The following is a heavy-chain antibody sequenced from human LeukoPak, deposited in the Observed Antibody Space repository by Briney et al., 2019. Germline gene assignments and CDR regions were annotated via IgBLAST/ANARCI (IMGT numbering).Heavy chain of an antibody. CDR1: GFTFSSYA. D-gene: IGHD1-20*01. CDR2: SSGRGGST. J-gene: IGHJ3*02. V-gene: IGHV3-23*01. CDR3: ARDEYNWNVDAFDI. Sequence: GGSLRLSCAASGFTFSSYAMSWVRQAPGKGLEWISASSGRGGSTYYADSVKGRFTISRDNAKNTLYLQMNSLRAEDTAVYYCARDEYNWNVDAFDIWGQGTVVTVSS.